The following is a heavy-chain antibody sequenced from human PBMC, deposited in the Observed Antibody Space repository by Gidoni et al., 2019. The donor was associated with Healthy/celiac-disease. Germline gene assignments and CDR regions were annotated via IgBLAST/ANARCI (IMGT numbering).Heavy chain of an antibody. J-gene: IGHJ4*02. CDR3: ARGFRGYCTGGVCGFDY. CDR1: GGSISSSSYY. CDR2: IYYSGST. Sequence: QLQLQESGPGLVKPSETLSLTCTVSGGSISSSSYYWGWIRQPPGKGLEWIGSIYYSGSTYYNPSLKSRVTISVDTSKNQFSLKLSSVTAADTAVYYCARGFRGYCTGGVCGFDYWGQGTLVTVSS. D-gene: IGHD2-8*02. V-gene: IGHV4-39*01.